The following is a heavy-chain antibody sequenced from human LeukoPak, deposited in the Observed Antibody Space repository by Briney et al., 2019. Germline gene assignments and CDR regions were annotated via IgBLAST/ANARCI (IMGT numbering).Heavy chain of an antibody. CDR1: GFTFSSHD. Sequence: GGSLRLSCAASGFTFSSHDMHWVRQTTGKGLEWVSGIGIAGDTYYPGSVKGRFTISRENAKNSLYLQMNSLRAGDTAVYYCARECGGGCYDAFGIWGQGTMVTVSS. J-gene: IGHJ3*02. D-gene: IGHD2-15*01. CDR3: ARECGGGCYDAFGI. CDR2: IGIAGDT. V-gene: IGHV3-13*01.